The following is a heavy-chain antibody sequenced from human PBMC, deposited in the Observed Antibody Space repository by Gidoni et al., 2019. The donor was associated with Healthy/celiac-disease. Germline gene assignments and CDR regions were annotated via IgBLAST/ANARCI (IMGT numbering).Heavy chain of an antibody. CDR1: GGSISSSNW. CDR3: ATRIAAAATGDAFDI. D-gene: IGHD6-13*01. V-gene: IGHV4-4*02. J-gene: IGHJ3*02. Sequence: QVQLQESGPGLVKPSGTLSLTCAVSGGSISSSNWWSWVRQPPGKGLEWIGELYHSGSTNYNPSIKSRVTISVDKSKNQFSLKLSSVTAADTAVYYCATRIAAAATGDAFDIWGQGTMVTVSS. CDR2: LYHSGST.